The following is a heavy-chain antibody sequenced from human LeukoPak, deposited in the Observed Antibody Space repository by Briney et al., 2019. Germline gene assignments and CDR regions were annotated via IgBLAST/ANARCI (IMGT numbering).Heavy chain of an antibody. V-gene: IGHV3-9*01. J-gene: IGHJ6*02. Sequence: PGRSLRLSCAAAGFTFDDYATHWVRQDPGKCLECDSGIRWNSGSIGYAGSVKGRFTISRDSAKNSLYLQMNSLRAEDTALYYCTKDRSQLLSYGMDVWGQGTTVTVSS. D-gene: IGHD2-2*01. CDR3: TKDRSQLLSYGMDV. CDR1: GFTFDDYA. CDR2: IRWNSGSI.